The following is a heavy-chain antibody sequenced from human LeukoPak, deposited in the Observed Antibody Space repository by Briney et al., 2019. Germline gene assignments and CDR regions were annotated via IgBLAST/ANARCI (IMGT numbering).Heavy chain of an antibody. V-gene: IGHV4-61*02. CDR3: AILRAYCGGDCYSSFDY. D-gene: IGHD2-21*02. CDR1: GGSISSGSYY. CDR2: VYTSAST. Sequence: PWESLSLTCTVSGGSISSGSYYWSWIRQPAGKGLEWIGRVYTSASTNYNPALKSRVTISVDTSKNQFSLKLSSVTAADTAVYYCAILRAYCGGDCYSSFDYWGQGTLVTVVS. J-gene: IGHJ4*02.